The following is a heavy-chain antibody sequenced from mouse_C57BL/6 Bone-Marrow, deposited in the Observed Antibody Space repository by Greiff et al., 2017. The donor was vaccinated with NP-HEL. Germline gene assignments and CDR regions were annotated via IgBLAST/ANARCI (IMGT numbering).Heavy chain of an antibody. D-gene: IGHD2-4*01. Sequence: EVKLVESGAELVRPGASVKLSCTASGFNIKDDYMHWVKQRPEQGLEWIGWIDPENGDTEYASKFQGKATITADTSSNTAYLQLSSLTSEDTAVYYCTNYDYDEGFAYWGQGTLVTVSA. J-gene: IGHJ3*01. CDR2: IDPENGDT. CDR3: TNYDYDEGFAY. CDR1: GFNIKDDY. V-gene: IGHV14-4*01.